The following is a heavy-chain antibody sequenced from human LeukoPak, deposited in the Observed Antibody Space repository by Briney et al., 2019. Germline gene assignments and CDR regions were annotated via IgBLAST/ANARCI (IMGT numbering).Heavy chain of an antibody. CDR3: ARQVPWKRGYDSFDPKDDY. CDR1: GGSISSSSYY. D-gene: IGHD1-20*01. CDR2: IYYSGST. J-gene: IGHJ4*02. V-gene: IGHV4-39*01. Sequence: SETLSLTCTVSGGSISSSSYYWGWIRQPPGKGLEWIGSIYYSGSTYYNPSLKSRVTISVDTSKNQFSLKLSSVTAADTAVYYCARQVPWKRGYDSFDPKDDYWGQGTLVTVSS.